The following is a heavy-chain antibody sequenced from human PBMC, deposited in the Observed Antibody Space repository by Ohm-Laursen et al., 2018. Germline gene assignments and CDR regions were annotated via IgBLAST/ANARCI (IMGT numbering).Heavy chain of an antibody. CDR2: VNHSGST. V-gene: IGHV4-34*01. J-gene: IGHJ3*02. Sequence: SDTLSLTCTVSGGSISSYNWSWIRQPPGKGLEWIGEVNHSGSTKYNPSLTSRVIISVDTSKNQFSLNLSSVTAADTAVYYCARVKQWLIYAFDIWGQGTMVTVSS. D-gene: IGHD6-19*01. CDR3: ARVKQWLIYAFDI. CDR1: GGSISSYN.